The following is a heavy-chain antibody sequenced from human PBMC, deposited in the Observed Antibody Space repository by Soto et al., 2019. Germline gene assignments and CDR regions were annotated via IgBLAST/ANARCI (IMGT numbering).Heavy chain of an antibody. V-gene: IGHV3-30-3*01. CDR2: ISYDGSNK. D-gene: IGHD1-26*01. J-gene: IGHJ4*02. CDR3: ARAVYSGSKTYYFDY. Sequence: GGSLRLSCAASGFTFSSYAMHWVRQAPGKGLEWVAVISYDGSNKYYADSVKGRFTISRDNSKNTLYLQMNSLRAEDTAVYYCARAVYSGSKTYYFDYWGQGTLVTVSS. CDR1: GFTFSSYA.